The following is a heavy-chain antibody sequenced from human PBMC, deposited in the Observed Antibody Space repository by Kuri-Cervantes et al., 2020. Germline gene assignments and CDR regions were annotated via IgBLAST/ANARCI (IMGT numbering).Heavy chain of an antibody. J-gene: IGHJ3*02. D-gene: IGHD5-24*01. CDR1: GFTFSSYA. CDR2: ISYDGSNK. V-gene: IGHV3-30-3*02. Sequence: GESLKISCAASGFTFSSYAMHWVRQAPGKGLEWVAVISYDGSNKYYADSVKGRFTISRDNSKNSLYLQMNSLRTEDTALYYCAKLSVEMATSDAFDIWGQGTMVTVSS. CDR3: AKLSVEMATSDAFDI.